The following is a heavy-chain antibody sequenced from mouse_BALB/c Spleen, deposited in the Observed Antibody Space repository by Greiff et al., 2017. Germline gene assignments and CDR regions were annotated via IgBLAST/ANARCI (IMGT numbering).Heavy chain of an antibody. CDR2: INPYNGDT. D-gene: IGHD2-2*01. J-gene: IGHJ1*01. Sequence: EVQLQQSGPELVKPGASVKISCKASGYSFTGYFMNWVMQSHGKSLEWIGRINPYNGDTFYNQKFKGKATLTVDKSSSTAHMELRSLASEDSAVYYCARRGYDVGYWYFDVWGAGTTVTVSS. CDR1: GYSFTGYF. V-gene: IGHV1-20*02. CDR3: ARRGYDVGYWYFDV.